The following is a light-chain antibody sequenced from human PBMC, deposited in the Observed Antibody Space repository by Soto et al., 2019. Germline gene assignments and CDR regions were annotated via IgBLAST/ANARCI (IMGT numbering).Light chain of an antibody. CDR1: QSVHTF. J-gene: IGKJ5*01. V-gene: IGKV3-11*01. Sequence: EVVLTQSPDTLSLSPGEGASLSCRASQSVHTFLAWYQQKPGQPPRLLIYGASTRAPGVPARFSGRGSGTDFTLTITSLDPEDFAVYYCHQRSNWPPDTFGQGTRL. CDR3: HQRSNWPPDT. CDR2: GAS.